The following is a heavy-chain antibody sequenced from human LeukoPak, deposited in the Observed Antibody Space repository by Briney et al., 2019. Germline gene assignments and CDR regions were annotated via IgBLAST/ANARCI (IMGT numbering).Heavy chain of an antibody. J-gene: IGHJ4*02. Sequence: SETLSLTCAVYGGSFSGYYWSWIRQPPGKGLEWIGEINHSGSTNYNPSLKSRVTISVDTSKNQFSLKLSSVTAADTAVYYCARVQTGSNCSGGSCYSSLDYWGQGTLVTVSS. V-gene: IGHV4-34*01. D-gene: IGHD2-15*01. CDR2: INHSGST. CDR3: ARVQTGSNCSGGSCYSSLDY. CDR1: GGSFSGYY.